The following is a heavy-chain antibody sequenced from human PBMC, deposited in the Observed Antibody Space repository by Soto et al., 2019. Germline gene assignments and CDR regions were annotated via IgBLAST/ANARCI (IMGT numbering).Heavy chain of an antibody. CDR1: GYTFTSYD. V-gene: IGHV1-8*01. D-gene: IGHD3-10*01. Sequence: QVQLVQSGAEVKKPGASVKVSCKASGYTFTSYDINWVRQATGQGLEWMGWINPNSDNTVYAQNFQGRVTMTRNTSISTAYMELSSLRSEDTAVYYCAREKSCYYDYWGQGTLVTVSS. J-gene: IGHJ4*02. CDR3: AREKSCYYDY. CDR2: INPNSDNT.